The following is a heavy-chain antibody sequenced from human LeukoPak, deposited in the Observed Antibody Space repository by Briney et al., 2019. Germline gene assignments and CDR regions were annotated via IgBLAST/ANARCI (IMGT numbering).Heavy chain of an antibody. D-gene: IGHD3-22*01. V-gene: IGHV4-34*01. CDR1: GGSFSGYY. CDR2: INHSGST. Sequence: SETLSLTCAVYGGSFSGYYWSWIRQPPGKGLEWIGEINHSGSTNYNPSLKSRVTISVDTSENQFSLKLSSVTAADTAVYYCAGDSSGTIPEDYWGQGTLVTVSS. J-gene: IGHJ4*02. CDR3: AGDSSGTIPEDY.